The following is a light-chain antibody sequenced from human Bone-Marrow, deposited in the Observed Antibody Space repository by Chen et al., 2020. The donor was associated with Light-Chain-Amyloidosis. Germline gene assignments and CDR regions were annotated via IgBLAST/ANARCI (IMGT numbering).Light chain of an antibody. J-gene: IGLJ1*01. Sequence: QSALPQPASVSGSPGQSITISCTGTSGDVGTYNYVSWYQQHPGKAPKVMIYADSNRPSGVPNRFSGSKSGNTASLTISGLQAEDEADYYCSSFTSSSSYVFGPGTKVTVL. CDR1: SGDVGTYNY. CDR3: SSFTSSSSYV. CDR2: ADS. V-gene: IGLV2-14*01.